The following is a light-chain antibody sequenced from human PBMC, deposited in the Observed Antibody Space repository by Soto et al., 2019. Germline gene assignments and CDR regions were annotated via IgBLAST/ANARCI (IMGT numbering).Light chain of an antibody. CDR3: CSSAGGFTWV. Sequence: QSVLTQPRSVSGSPGQSVTISCTGTSSDVVSWYQQRPGKAPTLIIFYVSQRPSGVPDRFSASKSGNTASLTISGLQAEDEADYYCCSSAGGFTWVFGGGTKLTVL. V-gene: IGLV2-11*01. CDR2: YVS. J-gene: IGLJ3*02. CDR1: SSDV.